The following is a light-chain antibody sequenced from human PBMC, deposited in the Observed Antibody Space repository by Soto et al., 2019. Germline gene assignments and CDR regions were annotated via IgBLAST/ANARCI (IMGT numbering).Light chain of an antibody. J-gene: IGLJ1*01. V-gene: IGLV2-14*01. CDR2: EVS. CDR3: LSKTSTISYV. CDR1: TSDVGGYNY. Sequence: QSVLTQPASVSGSPGQSIAISCTGTTSDVGGYNYVSWCQQHPGKVPKLLIHEVSNRPSGVSNRFSGSKSGNTASLTISGLQAEDEADYYCLSKTSTISYVFGNGTKVTV.